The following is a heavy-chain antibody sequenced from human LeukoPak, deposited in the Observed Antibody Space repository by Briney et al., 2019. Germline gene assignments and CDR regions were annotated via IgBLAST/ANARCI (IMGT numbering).Heavy chain of an antibody. J-gene: IGHJ4*02. Sequence: SETPSLTCTVSGGSISSGAYSWSWIRQPPGKGLEWIGYIYLSGSTYYNPSLTSRVTMSIDASQNQFSLKLSSVTAADTAVYYRARTVSGSFYFNNWGQGTLVTVSS. D-gene: IGHD1-26*01. CDR2: IYLSGST. CDR3: ARTVSGSFYFNN. V-gene: IGHV4-30-2*01. CDR1: GGSISSGAYS.